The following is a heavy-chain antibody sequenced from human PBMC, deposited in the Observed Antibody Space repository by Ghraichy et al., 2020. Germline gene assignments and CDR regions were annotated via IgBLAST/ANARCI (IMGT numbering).Heavy chain of an antibody. V-gene: IGHV4-59*01. CDR3: ARGHHTPGGNKGAYYYGMDV. CDR2: IYYSGST. D-gene: IGHD4-23*01. Sequence: SETLSLTCTVSGGSISSYYWSWIRQPPGKGLEWIGYIYYSGSTNYNPSLKSRVTISVDTSKNQFSLKLSSVTAADTAVYYCARGHHTPGGNKGAYYYGMDVWGQGTTVTVSS. CDR1: GGSISSYY. J-gene: IGHJ6*02.